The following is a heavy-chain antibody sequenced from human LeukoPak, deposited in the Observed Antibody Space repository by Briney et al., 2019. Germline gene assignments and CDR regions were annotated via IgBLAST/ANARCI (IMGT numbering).Heavy chain of an antibody. V-gene: IGHV4-34*01. CDR3: ARRFLEWLSTFDP. CDR2: INHSGST. J-gene: IGHJ5*02. D-gene: IGHD3-3*01. CDR1: GGSFSGYY. Sequence: SETLSLTCAVYGGSFSGYYWSWIRQPPGKGLEWIGEINHSGSTYYNPSLKSRVTISVDTSKNQFSLKLSSVTAADTAVYYCARRFLEWLSTFDPWGQGTLVTVSS.